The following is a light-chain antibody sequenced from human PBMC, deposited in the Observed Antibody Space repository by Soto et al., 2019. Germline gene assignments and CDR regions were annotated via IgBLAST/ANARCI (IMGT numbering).Light chain of an antibody. CDR2: GAS. J-gene: IGKJ1*01. Sequence: EMVMKHSPVTVSLSPGERATLSCWAGQSVSNNLAWYQQKPGQAPRLLIYGASTRATGIPARFTGSGSGTEFTLTISSLQFDDSAVYYCQQYNNWWTFGQGTKVDI. CDR1: QSVSNN. V-gene: IGKV3-15*01. CDR3: QQYNNWWT.